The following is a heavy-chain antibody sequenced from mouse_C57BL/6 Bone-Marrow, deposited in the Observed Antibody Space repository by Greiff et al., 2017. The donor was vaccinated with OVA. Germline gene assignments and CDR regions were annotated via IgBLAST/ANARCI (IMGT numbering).Heavy chain of an antibody. CDR2: ISSDGSDT. J-gene: IGHJ4*01. D-gene: IGHD2-14*01. Sequence: EVKLVESGGDLVKPGGSLKLSCAASGFTFSSYGMSWVRQTQDKRMEWVATISSDGSDTYYPDSVKGRFTISRDNAKNTVYLSLCVLTAEDTAMYCSASPYYRDSIDYWGQGTPVTVSS. V-gene: IGHV5-6*01. CDR3: ASPYYRDSIDY. CDR1: GFTFSSYG.